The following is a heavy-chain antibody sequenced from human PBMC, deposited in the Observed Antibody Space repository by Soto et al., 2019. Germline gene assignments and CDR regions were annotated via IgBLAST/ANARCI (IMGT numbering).Heavy chain of an antibody. Sequence: QVQLQESGPGLVEPSQTLSLTCTVSGGSISGEGYYWSWIRQYSGRGLEWIGYIHYSGSTYYNPSLKSRVTISVDTSKTQFFLKLNSMTAADTAVYYCARAWTAEAGWANWFDRWGPGILVIVSS. J-gene: IGHJ5*02. CDR2: IHYSGST. CDR3: ARAWTAEAGWANWFDR. CDR1: GGSISGEGYY. D-gene: IGHD6-13*01. V-gene: IGHV4-31*03.